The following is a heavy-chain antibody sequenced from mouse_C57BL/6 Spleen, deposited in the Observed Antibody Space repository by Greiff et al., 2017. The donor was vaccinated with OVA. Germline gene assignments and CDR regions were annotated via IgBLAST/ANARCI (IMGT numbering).Heavy chain of an antibody. D-gene: IGHD2-4*01. J-gene: IGHJ1*03. CDR2: ISYDGSN. V-gene: IGHV3-6*01. CDR3: AREDYGWYFDV. Sequence: EVKLQESGPGLVKPSQSLSLTCSVTGYSITSGYYWNWIRQFPGNKLEWMGYISYDGSNNYNPSLKNRISITRDTSKNQFFLKLNSVTTEDTATYYCAREDYGWYFDVWGTGTTVTVSS. CDR1: GYSITSGYY.